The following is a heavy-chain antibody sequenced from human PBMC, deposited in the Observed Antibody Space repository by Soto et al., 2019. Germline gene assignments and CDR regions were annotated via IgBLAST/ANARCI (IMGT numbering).Heavy chain of an antibody. CDR1: EFTFSIYA. J-gene: IGHJ4*02. Sequence: EVQLLESGGGLVQPGGSLRLSCADAEFTFSIYAMSWVRQAPGKGLEWVSAISGSGGSTYYADSVKGRFTISRDNSKNTLYLQMNSLRADDTAVYYCAKATRAAAATLIRDYWGQGTLVTVSS. V-gene: IGHV3-23*01. CDR2: ISGSGGST. D-gene: IGHD6-13*01. CDR3: AKATRAAAATLIRDY.